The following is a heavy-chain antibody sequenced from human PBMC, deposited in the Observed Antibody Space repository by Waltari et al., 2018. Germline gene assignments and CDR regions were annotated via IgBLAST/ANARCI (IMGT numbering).Heavy chain of an antibody. CDR2: IYPSDSDT. CDR1: GYSFTNFW. J-gene: IGHJ4*02. Sequence: EVQLVQSGAEVKKPGESLKISCQVSGYSFTNFWIGWVRQMPGKGLEWMGVIYPSDSDTKYSPSFQGRVTISVDKSTSTAYLQWSSLKASDTAMYYCARQFQYYFDYWGQGTLVTVSS. CDR3: ARQFQYYFDY. V-gene: IGHV5-51*01.